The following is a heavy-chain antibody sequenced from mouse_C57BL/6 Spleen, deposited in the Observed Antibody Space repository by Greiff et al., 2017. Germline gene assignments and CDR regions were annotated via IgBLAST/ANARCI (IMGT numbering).Heavy chain of an antibody. CDR3: ARRLGDYSNFMDD. CDR2: IDPSDSYT. Sequence: QVQLQQPGAELVMPGASVKLSCKASGYTFTSYWMHWVKQRPGQGLEWIGEIDPSDSYTNYNQKFKGKSTLTVDKSSSTAYMQLSSLTSDDSAVYYCARRLGDYSNFMDDWGQGTSVTVSS. J-gene: IGHJ4*01. V-gene: IGHV1-69*01. D-gene: IGHD2-5*01. CDR1: GYTFTSYW.